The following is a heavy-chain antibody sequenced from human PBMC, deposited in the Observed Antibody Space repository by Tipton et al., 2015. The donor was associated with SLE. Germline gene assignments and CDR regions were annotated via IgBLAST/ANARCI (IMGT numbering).Heavy chain of an antibody. J-gene: IGHJ3*02. CDR3: ARGISDAFDI. V-gene: IGHV4-38-2*01. CDR1: GYSISSGYY. D-gene: IGHD2-15*01. CDR2: IYHSGST. Sequence: TLSLTCAVSGYSISSGYYWGWIRQPPGKGLEWIGSIYHSGSTYYNPSLKSRVTISVDTSKNQFSLNLSSVTAADTAVYYCARGISDAFDIWGQGTMVTVSS.